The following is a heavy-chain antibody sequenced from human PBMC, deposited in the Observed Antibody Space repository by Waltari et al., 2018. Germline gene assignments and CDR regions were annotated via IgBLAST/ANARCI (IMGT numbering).Heavy chain of an antibody. V-gene: IGHV3-30*03. J-gene: IGHJ3*02. CDR2: ITFDGTNK. D-gene: IGHD4-17*01. Sequence: QVQLAASGGGMVQPGRSLRRPCAARGFTFSSSAIHWVRQAPGKGLEWVAFITFDGTNKYYADSVKGRFTISRDNPKNTMFLQMNSLRPDDTAIYYCASIFAGTAVTTIQPIDIWGQGTMVTVSS. CDR3: ASIFAGTAVTTIQPIDI. CDR1: GFTFSSSA.